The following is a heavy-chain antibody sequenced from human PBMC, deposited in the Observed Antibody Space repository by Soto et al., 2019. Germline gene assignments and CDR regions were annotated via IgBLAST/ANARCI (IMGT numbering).Heavy chain of an antibody. Sequence: SSETLSLTYVVSGGSLRDYFWSWSRQPPGMALEWSGEINRLGSMNYNPSLTSRVTMSVDTSKNQFSLTLNSVTAADTATYYCASVCKSHWDYLDFMDVWARGTTDT. CDR2: INRLGSM. CDR3: ASVCKSHWDYLDFMDV. D-gene: IGHD1-7*01. V-gene: IGHV4-34*01. J-gene: IGHJ6*03. CDR1: GGSLRDYF.